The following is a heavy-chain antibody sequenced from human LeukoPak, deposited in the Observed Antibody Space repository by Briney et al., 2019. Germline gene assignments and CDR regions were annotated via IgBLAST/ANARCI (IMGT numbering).Heavy chain of an antibody. CDR1: GGSFSGYY. Sequence: PSETLSLTCAVYGGSFSGYYWSWIRQPPGKGLEWIGYIYYSGSTNYNPSLKSRVTISVDTSKNQFSLKLSSVTAADTAVYYCARVGVTMVRGVTALYFDYWGQGTLVTVSS. CDR3: ARVGVTMVRGVTALYFDY. CDR2: IYYSGST. J-gene: IGHJ4*02. D-gene: IGHD3-10*01. V-gene: IGHV4-59*01.